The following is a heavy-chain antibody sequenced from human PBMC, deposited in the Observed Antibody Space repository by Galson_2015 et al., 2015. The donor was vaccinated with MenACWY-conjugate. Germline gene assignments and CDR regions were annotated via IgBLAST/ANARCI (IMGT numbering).Heavy chain of an antibody. CDR1: GFTFSSYG. J-gene: IGHJ4*02. CDR3: ARDRGNDAPIDY. D-gene: IGHD2-8*01. CDR2: VWHDGKSK. Sequence: SLRLSCAASGFTFSSYGMHWVRQASGRGLEWVAVVWHDGKSKSYADSVKGRFTISRDNSQNTLHLQMNSLRAEDTAVYYCARDRGNDAPIDYWGQGALVTVSS. V-gene: IGHV3-33*01.